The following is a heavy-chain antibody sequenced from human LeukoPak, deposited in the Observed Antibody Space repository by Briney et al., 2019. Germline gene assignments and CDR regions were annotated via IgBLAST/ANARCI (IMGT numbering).Heavy chain of an antibody. D-gene: IGHD3-10*01. J-gene: IGHJ4*02. CDR1: GGSISSYY. V-gene: IGHV4-59*01. CDR2: IYYSGST. CDR3: ARDPRAGYYGSGSYFDY. Sequence: SETLSLTCTVSGGSISSYYWSWIRQPPGKGLEWIGYIYYSGSTNYNPSLKSRVTISVDTSKNQFSLKLSSVTAADTAVYYCARDPRAGYYGSGSYFDYWGQGTLVTVSS.